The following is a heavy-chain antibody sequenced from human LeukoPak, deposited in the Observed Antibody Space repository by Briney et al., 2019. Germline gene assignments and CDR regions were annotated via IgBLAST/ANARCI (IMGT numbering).Heavy chain of an antibody. J-gene: IGHJ3*02. CDR2: IRSSGSTI. CDR3: ARRAWDAFDI. Sequence: GGSLRLSCAASGFTFSSYEMNWVRQAPGKGLEWVSYIRSSGSTIYHADSVKGRFTISRDDAKNSLYLQMNSLRAEDTAVYYCARRAWDAFDIWGQGTMVTVSS. CDR1: GFTFSSYE. V-gene: IGHV3-48*03.